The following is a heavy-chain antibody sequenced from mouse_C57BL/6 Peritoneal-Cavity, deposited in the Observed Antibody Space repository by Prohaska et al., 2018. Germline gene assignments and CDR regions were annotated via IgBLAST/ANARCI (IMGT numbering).Heavy chain of an antibody. CDR1: WFTFIGFW. CDR2: INSDGSAI. V-gene: IGHV11-2*01. J-gene: IGHJ1*03. CDR3: MRYGNYWYFDV. Sequence: EVQLLETGGGLVQPGGSRGLSCEGSWFTFIGFWMSWIRQTPGKTLEWIGDINSDGSAINYAPSIKDRFTIFRDNEKSTLYLQMSNVGSEDTATYFCMRYGNYWYFDVWGTGTTVTVSS. D-gene: IGHD2-1*01.